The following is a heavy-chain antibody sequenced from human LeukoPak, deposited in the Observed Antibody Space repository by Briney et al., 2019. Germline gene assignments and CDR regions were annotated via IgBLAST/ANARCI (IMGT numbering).Heavy chain of an antibody. V-gene: IGHV4-59*01. Sequence: PSETLSLTCTVSGGSISSYYWSWIRQPPGKGLEWIGYIYYSGSTNYNPSLKSRVTISVDTSKNQFSLKLSSVTAADTAVYYCARIRKGIAALNFDYWGQGTLVTVSS. D-gene: IGHD6-13*01. CDR1: GGSISSYY. CDR3: ARIRKGIAALNFDY. CDR2: IYYSGST. J-gene: IGHJ4*02.